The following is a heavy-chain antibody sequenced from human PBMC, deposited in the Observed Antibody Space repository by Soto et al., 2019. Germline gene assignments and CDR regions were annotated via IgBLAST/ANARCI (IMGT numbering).Heavy chain of an antibody. CDR2: IIPIIGTA. V-gene: IGHV1-69*12. CDR1: GGTFSSYA. J-gene: IGHJ6*02. Sequence: QVQLVQSRAEVTKPGSSVKVSCKASGGTFSSYAISWVRQAPGPGLEWMGGIIPIIGTANYAQKFQGRVTLTANESTSKAYLALSSLRYEDTAAYSCARLIRLIGTYDRICGMFSLCEGAT. D-gene: IGHD1-7*01. CDR3: ARLIRLIGTYDRICGMFS.